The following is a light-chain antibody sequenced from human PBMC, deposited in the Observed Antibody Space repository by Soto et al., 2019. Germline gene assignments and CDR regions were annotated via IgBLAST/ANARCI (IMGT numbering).Light chain of an antibody. CDR2: PSSDGSH. CDR3: QTWDTGARVV. J-gene: IGLJ2*01. Sequence: QPVLTQSPSASASLGASVKLTCTLSSGHSSYAIAWHQQQPEKGPRYLMKPSSDGSHSKGDGIPDRFSGSSSGAERYLTISSLKSEDEADYYCQTWDTGARVVFGGGTKVTVL. V-gene: IGLV4-69*01. CDR1: SGHSSYA.